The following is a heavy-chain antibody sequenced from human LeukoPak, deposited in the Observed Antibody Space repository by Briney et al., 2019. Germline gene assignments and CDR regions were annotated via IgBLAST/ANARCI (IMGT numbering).Heavy chain of an antibody. CDR3: AKDGGAYYYGSGSYYDFDN. CDR1: GFTFDDYA. Sequence: GGSLRLSCAASGFTFDDYAMHWVRQAPGKGLEWVSGISWNSGSIGYADSVKGRFTISRDNAKNSLYLQMNSLRAEDTALYYCAKDGGAYYYGSGSYYDFDNWGQGTLVTVSS. J-gene: IGHJ4*02. CDR2: ISWNSGSI. V-gene: IGHV3-9*01. D-gene: IGHD3-10*01.